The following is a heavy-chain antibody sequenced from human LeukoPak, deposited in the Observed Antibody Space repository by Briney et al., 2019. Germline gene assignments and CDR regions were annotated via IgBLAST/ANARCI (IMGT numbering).Heavy chain of an antibody. V-gene: IGHV4-59*01. CDR2: ISYSGST. J-gene: IGHJ3*02. CDR1: GGSINSYY. D-gene: IGHD1/OR15-1a*01. CDR3: ARDPTTRSSAFDI. Sequence: SETLSLTCTVSGGSINSYYWSWIRQFPGKGLEWIGYISYSGSTNYNPSLKSRVTISVDTSKNQFSLKLSSVTAADAAVYYCARDPTTRSSAFDIWGQGTMVTVSS.